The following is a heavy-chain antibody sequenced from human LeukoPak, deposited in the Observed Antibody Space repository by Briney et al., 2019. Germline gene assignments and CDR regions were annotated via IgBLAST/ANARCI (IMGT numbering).Heavy chain of an antibody. CDR2: IYTSGST. V-gene: IGHV4-4*07. Sequence: SETLSLTYTVSGGSISSYYWSWIRQPAGKGLEWIGRIYTSGSTNYNPSLKSRVTMSVDTSKNQFSLKLSSVTAADTAVYYCARGPSYSSSWYGGGFDYWGQGTLVTVSS. CDR1: GGSISSYY. D-gene: IGHD6-13*01. J-gene: IGHJ4*02. CDR3: ARGPSYSSSWYGGGFDY.